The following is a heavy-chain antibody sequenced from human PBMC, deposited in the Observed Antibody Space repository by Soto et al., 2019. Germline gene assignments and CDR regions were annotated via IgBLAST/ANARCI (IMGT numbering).Heavy chain of an antibody. J-gene: IGHJ6*04. V-gene: IGHV3-66*01. CDR3: AKEGGRGYCSGGSCYSGGWDV. CDR1: GVTVGINY. Sequence: GGSLRLSCAASGVTVGINYMSWVRQAPGKGLEWVAVIYSGDNTYYADSMKGRFTISRDNSKNTLNLQMNSLRAEDTAVYYCAKEGGRGYCSGGSCYSGGWDVWGKGTTVTVSS. D-gene: IGHD2-15*01. CDR2: IYSGDNT.